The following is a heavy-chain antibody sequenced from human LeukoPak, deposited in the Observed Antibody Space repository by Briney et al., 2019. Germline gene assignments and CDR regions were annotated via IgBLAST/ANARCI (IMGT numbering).Heavy chain of an antibody. CDR3: ASRSSIWSGYQDTLYYFDS. CDR1: GDSINNNY. CDR2: IYDSGST. J-gene: IGHJ4*02. D-gene: IGHD3-3*01. Sequence: SETLSLTCTVSGDSINNNYWSWIRQPPGKGLEWIGYIYDSGSTKYNPSLKSRVTISVDTSKNQFSLKLSSVTAADTAVYYCASRSSIWSGYQDTLYYFDSWGQGTLVTVSS. V-gene: IGHV4-59*01.